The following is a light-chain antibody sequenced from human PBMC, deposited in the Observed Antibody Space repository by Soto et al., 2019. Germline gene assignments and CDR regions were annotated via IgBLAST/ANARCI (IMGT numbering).Light chain of an antibody. Sequence: DIQMTQSPSSLSASVGDRVAITCRAGQSISNFLNWYQQKPGTAPKLLIYAASRLQSDVPSRFSGSGSGTDFTLTISSLQPEDFATYYCQQSYSTPPTFGQGTRLEIK. CDR2: AAS. CDR3: QQSYSTPPT. CDR1: QSISNF. V-gene: IGKV1-39*01. J-gene: IGKJ5*01.